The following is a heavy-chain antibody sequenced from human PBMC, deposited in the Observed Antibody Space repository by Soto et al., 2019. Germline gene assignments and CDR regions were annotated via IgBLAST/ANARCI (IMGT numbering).Heavy chain of an antibody. Sequence: ASVKVSCKASGGTFSSYAISWVRQAPGQGLEWMGGIIPIFGTANYAQKFQGRVTITADESTSTAYMELSSLRSEDTAVYYCARSYSSSSFVDYWGQGTLVTVSS. CDR1: GGTFSSYA. D-gene: IGHD6-6*01. CDR2: IIPIFGTA. V-gene: IGHV1-69*13. CDR3: ARSYSSSSFVDY. J-gene: IGHJ4*02.